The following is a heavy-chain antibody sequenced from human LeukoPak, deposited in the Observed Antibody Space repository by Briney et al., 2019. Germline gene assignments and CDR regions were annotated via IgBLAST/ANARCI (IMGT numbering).Heavy chain of an antibody. CDR3: AKVPQPPTYYYDSSGYPDY. CDR2: ISGSGGST. CDR1: GFTISSYA. V-gene: IGHV3-23*01. Sequence: GGSLRLSCAASGFTISSYAMSWVRQAPGKGLEWVSAISGSGGSTYYADSVKGRFTISRDNSKNTLYLQMNSLRAEDTAVYYCAKVPQPPTYYYDSSGYPDYWGQGTLVTVSS. J-gene: IGHJ4*02. D-gene: IGHD3-22*01.